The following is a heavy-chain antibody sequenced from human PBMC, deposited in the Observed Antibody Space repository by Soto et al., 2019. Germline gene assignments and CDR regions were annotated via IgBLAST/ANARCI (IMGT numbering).Heavy chain of an antibody. CDR2: IKSKTDGGTT. V-gene: IGHV3-15*01. CDR3: TTDQGCSGGSCPY. D-gene: IGHD2-15*01. CDR1: GFTFSNAW. Sequence: KAGGSLRLSCAASGFTFSNAWMSWVRQAPGKGLEWVGRIKSKTDGGTTDYAAPVKGRFTISRDDSKNTLYLQMNSLKTEDTAVYYCTTDQGCSGGSCPYWGQGTLVTVSS. J-gene: IGHJ4*02.